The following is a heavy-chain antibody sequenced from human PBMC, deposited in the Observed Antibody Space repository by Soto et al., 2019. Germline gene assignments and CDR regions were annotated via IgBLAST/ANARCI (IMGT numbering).Heavy chain of an antibody. CDR3: VRYCLDYYDTERLYFDN. CDR2: ISWNSGSI. D-gene: IGHD3-22*01. J-gene: IGHJ4*02. CDR1: GFTFHDYA. Sequence: SGGSLRLSCAASGFTFHDYAMHWVRQAPGKGLEWVAGISWNSGSIGYADSVKGRFTISRDNAKNSLYLQMNSLRAEDTATYYCVRYCLDYYDTERLYFDNWGQGTLVTVSS. V-gene: IGHV3-9*01.